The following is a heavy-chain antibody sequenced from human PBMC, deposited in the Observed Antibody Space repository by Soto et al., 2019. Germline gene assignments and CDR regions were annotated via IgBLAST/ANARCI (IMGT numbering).Heavy chain of an antibody. CDR2: INAGNGNT. V-gene: IGHV1-3*01. J-gene: IGHJ6*02. Sequence: ASVKVSCKASGYTFTSYTIHWVRQAPGQRLEWMGWINAGNGNTKYPQKFQGRVTITRDTSASTAYMELSSLRSEDTAVYYCARDRPEYDSGMDVWGQGTTVTVSS. CDR3: ARDRPEYDSGMDV. CDR1: GYTFTSYT.